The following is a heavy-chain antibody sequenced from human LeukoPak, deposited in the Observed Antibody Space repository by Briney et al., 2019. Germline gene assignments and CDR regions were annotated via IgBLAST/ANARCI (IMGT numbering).Heavy chain of an antibody. D-gene: IGHD6-13*01. CDR2: ISGSGGST. CDR1: GFTFSSYG. J-gene: IGHJ4*02. CDR3: AKDGSSSWYFGY. Sequence: GGSLRLSCAASGFTFSSYGMSWVRQAPGKGLEWVSAISGSGGSTYYADSVKGRFTISRDNSKNTLYLQMSSLRAEDTAVYYCAKDGSSSWYFGYWGQGTLVTVSS. V-gene: IGHV3-23*01.